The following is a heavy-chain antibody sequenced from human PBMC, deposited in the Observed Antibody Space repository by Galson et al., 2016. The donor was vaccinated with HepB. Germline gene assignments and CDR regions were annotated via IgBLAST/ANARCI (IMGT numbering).Heavy chain of an antibody. V-gene: IGHV3-30*03. CDR2: ISYDGSNE. CDR1: GFTFSLYG. Sequence: SLRLSCAASGFTFSLYGMYWVRLAPGKGLEWVSGISYDGSNEFYADSVKGRFTISRDNSKNTLNLQMNSLKAEDTALYYCARSRVLLWFGAPLDIWGQGTMVTVSS. J-gene: IGHJ3*02. D-gene: IGHD3-10*01. CDR3: ARSRVLLWFGAPLDI.